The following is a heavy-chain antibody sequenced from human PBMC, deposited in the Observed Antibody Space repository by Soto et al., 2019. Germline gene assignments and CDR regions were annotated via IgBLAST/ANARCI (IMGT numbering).Heavy chain of an antibody. CDR1: GFSLTSPGMC. Sequence: SGPTLVNPTETLTLTGTFSGFSLTSPGMCVSWIRQSPGKALEWLALIERDDDDKYYSTSLKTRLTISKDTRKNQVVLTRANMGPADTATYYGARSIRGRSSFNGMGVWGRGSTVTVSS. V-gene: IGHV2-70*13. D-gene: IGHD6-13*01. CDR3: ARSIRGRSSFNGMGV. J-gene: IGHJ6*02. CDR2: IERDDDDK.